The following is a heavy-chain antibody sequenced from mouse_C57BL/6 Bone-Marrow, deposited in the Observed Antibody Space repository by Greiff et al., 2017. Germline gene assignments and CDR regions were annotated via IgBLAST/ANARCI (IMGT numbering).Heavy chain of an antibody. CDR3: TTIAYYSTSYAMYY. J-gene: IGHJ4*01. CDR2: IDPENGDT. Sequence: EVQLQESGAELVRPGASVKLSCTASGFNIKDDYMHWVKQRPEQGLEWIGWIDPENGDTEYASEFQGKATITADTASNTAYLQLSSLTSEDTAVYYCTTIAYYSTSYAMYYWDQGTAVTVSS. CDR1: GFNIKDDY. D-gene: IGHD2-5*01. V-gene: IGHV14-4*01.